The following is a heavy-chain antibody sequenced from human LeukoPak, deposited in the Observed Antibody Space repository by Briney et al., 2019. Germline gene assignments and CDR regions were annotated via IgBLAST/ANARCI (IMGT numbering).Heavy chain of an antibody. CDR2: ISASGGSI. Sequence: GGSLRLSCAASGFTFSSYAMSWVRQDPGKGLEWVSGISASGGSIYYADSVKGRFTISRDNSKNTLYLQMNSLRAEDTAAYYCAKESKHIVVVTAILGIDPWGQGTLVTVSS. CDR1: GFTFSSYA. J-gene: IGHJ5*02. V-gene: IGHV3-23*01. CDR3: AKESKHIVVVTAILGIDP. D-gene: IGHD2-21*02.